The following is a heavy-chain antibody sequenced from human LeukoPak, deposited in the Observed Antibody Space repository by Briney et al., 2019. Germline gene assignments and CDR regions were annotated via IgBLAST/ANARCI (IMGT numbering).Heavy chain of an antibody. D-gene: IGHD5-24*01. Sequence: GASVKVSCKASGYTFTSYGISWMRQAPGQGLEWMGWISAYNGNTNYAQKLQGRVTMTTDTSTSTAYMELRSLRSEDTAIYYCARIRDGYNDAYDIWGQGTVVTVPS. V-gene: IGHV1-18*01. J-gene: IGHJ3*02. CDR2: ISAYNGNT. CDR1: GYTFTSYG. CDR3: ARIRDGYNDAYDI.